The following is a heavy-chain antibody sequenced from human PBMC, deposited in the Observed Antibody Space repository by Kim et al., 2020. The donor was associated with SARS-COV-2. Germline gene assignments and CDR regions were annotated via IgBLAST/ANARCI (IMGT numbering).Heavy chain of an antibody. D-gene: IGHD6-19*01. V-gene: IGHV5-51*01. Sequence: GESLKISCKGSGYSFTSYWFAWVRQMPGKGLEWMGIIYPGDSDTRYSPSFQGQVTISADKSISTAYLQWSSLKASDTAMYYCARLQGSDSSGWYVGYYFDYGGQGPLVTVSS. CDR2: IYPGDSDT. CDR1: GYSFTSYW. CDR3: ARLQGSDSSGWYVGYYFDY. J-gene: IGHJ4*02.